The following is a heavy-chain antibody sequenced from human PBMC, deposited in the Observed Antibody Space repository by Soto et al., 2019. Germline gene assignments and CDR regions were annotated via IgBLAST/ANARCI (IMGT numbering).Heavy chain of an antibody. D-gene: IGHD4-4*01. CDR1: GFTFSDYY. CDR2: ISSSGSTI. J-gene: IGHJ5*02. CDR3: ARVRDTYPDYSNPWFDP. Sequence: QVQLVESGGGLVKPGGSLRLSCAASGFTFSDYYMSWIRQAPGKVLEWVSYISSSGSTIYYADSVKGRFTISRDNTMNSLYLQMNSLRAEDTAVYYCARVRDTYPDYSNPWFDPWGQGTLVTVSS. V-gene: IGHV3-11*01.